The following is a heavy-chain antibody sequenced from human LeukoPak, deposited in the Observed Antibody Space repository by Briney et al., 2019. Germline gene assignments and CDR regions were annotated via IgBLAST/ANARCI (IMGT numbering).Heavy chain of an antibody. Sequence: GGSLRLSCAASGFTFGDYTMQWVRQAPGKGLEWVSLINWDGTSTYYADSVKGRFTISRDNSKNSLYLQMNSLRTEDTALYYCTKGMTKYYYYMDVWGKGTAVTVSS. CDR2: INWDGTST. V-gene: IGHV3-43*01. CDR3: TKGMTKYYYYMDV. CDR1: GFTFGDYT. J-gene: IGHJ6*03.